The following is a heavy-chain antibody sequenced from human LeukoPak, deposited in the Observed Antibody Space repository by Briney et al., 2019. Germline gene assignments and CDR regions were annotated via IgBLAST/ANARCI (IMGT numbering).Heavy chain of an antibody. Sequence: GGSLRLSCAASEFTFSSYAMTWVRQAPGKGLEWVSSISGSGDYTYYRDSVKGRFTMSRDNFKNTVYLNMNSLRAEDTAVYYCAKDGQPSTRSLLCTNGICYQDYWGQGTLVTVSS. CDR3: AKDGQPSTRSLLCTNGICYQDY. V-gene: IGHV3-23*01. D-gene: IGHD2-8*01. CDR1: EFTFSSYA. CDR2: ISGSGDYT. J-gene: IGHJ4*02.